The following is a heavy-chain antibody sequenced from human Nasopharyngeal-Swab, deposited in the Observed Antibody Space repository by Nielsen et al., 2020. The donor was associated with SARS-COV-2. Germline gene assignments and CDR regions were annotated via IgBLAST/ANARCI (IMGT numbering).Heavy chain of an antibody. Sequence: SETLSLTCAVYGGSFSGYYWRWIRQPPGKGLEWIGEINHSGSTNYNPSLKSRVTISVDTSKNQFSLHLSSVTAADKAVYYCARPLIAAAGMSPNYSYYYMDVWGKGTTVTVSS. CDR3: ARPLIAAAGMSPNYSYYYMDV. J-gene: IGHJ6*03. V-gene: IGHV4-34*01. D-gene: IGHD6-13*01. CDR1: GGSFSGYY. CDR2: INHSGST.